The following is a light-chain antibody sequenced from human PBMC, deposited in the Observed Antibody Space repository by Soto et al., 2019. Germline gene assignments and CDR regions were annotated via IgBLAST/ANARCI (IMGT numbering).Light chain of an antibody. V-gene: IGKV3-20*01. CDR1: QTVSSGH. CDR2: GGT. CDR3: QQYVSPPYT. J-gene: IGKJ2*01. Sequence: EVVLTQSPATLSLSPGERATLSCRASQTVSSGHLAWYQQKPGQAPRLLISGGTSRATGIPDRFSGSGSGTDFTLTVSRLEPEDFAVYYCQQYVSPPYTFGQGTKLEIK.